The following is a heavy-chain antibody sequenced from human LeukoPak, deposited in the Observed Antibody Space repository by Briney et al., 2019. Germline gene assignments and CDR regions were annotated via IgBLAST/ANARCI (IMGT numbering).Heavy chain of an antibody. V-gene: IGHV4-34*01. D-gene: IGHD3-3*01. J-gene: IGHJ4*02. CDR1: GGSFSGYY. Sequence: SETLSLTCAVYGGSFSGYYWSWIRQPPGKGLEWIGEINHSGSTNYNPSLKSRVTISVDTSKNQFSLKLSSVTAADTAVYYCARGTLSMIFGVVIAYYFDYWGQGTLVTVSS. CDR2: INHSGST. CDR3: ARGTLSMIFGVVIAYYFDY.